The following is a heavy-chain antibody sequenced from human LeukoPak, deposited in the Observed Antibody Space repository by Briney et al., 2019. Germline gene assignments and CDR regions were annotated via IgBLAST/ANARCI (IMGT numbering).Heavy chain of an antibody. CDR1: GFTFSSYA. Sequence: GGSLRLSCAASGFTFSSYAMSWVRQAPGKGLEWVSAISGSGGSTYYADSVKGRFTISRDNSKNTLYLQMNSLRAEDTAVYYCAKEGYDDFWSGYYPPPGAFDIWGQGTMVTGSS. D-gene: IGHD3-3*01. V-gene: IGHV3-23*01. J-gene: IGHJ3*02. CDR3: AKEGYDDFWSGYYPPPGAFDI. CDR2: ISGSGGST.